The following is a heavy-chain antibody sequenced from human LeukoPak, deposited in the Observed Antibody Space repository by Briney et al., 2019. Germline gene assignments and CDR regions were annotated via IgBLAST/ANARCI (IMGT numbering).Heavy chain of an antibody. D-gene: IGHD5-24*01. Sequence: PGRSLRLSCAASGFIFDDYAMHWVRQASGKGLEWVSGISWNSGSIGYADSVKGRFTISRDNAKNSLYLQMNSLRAEDTALYYCAKWSRDGNHFDYWGQGTLVTVSS. CDR3: AKWSRDGNHFDY. J-gene: IGHJ4*02. CDR1: GFIFDDYA. V-gene: IGHV3-9*01. CDR2: ISWNSGSI.